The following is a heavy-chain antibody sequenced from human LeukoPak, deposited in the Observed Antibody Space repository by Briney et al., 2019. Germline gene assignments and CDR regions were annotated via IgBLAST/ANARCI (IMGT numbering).Heavy chain of an antibody. V-gene: IGHV3-48*03. CDR3: ARIGVHYYGSGTYYNALPGWFDP. J-gene: IGHJ5*02. CDR1: GFTFSSYE. D-gene: IGHD3-10*01. CDR2: ISSSGSTI. Sequence: PGGSLRLSCAASGFTFSSYEMNWVRQAPGKGLEWVSYISSSGSTIYYVDSVKGRFTISRDNAKNSLYLQMNSLRAEDTAVYYCARIGVHYYGSGTYYNALPGWFDPWGQGTLVTVSS.